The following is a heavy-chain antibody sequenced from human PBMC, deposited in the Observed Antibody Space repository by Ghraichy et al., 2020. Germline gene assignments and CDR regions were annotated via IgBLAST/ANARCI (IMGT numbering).Heavy chain of an antibody. CDR2: IYYSGST. V-gene: IGHV4-39*01. CDR1: GGSISSSSYY. D-gene: IGHD3-16*02. Sequence: SETLSLTCTVSGGSISSSSYYWGWIRQPPGKGLEWIGSIYYSGSTYYNPSLKSRVTISVDTSKNQFSLKLSSVTAADTAVYYCARQPPSEGGVIVTGGWFDPWGQGTLVTVSS. J-gene: IGHJ5*02. CDR3: ARQPPSEGGVIVTGGWFDP.